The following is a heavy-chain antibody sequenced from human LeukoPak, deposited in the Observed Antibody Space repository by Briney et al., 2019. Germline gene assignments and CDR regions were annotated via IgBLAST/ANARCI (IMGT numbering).Heavy chain of an antibody. Sequence: PGGSLRLSCAASGFTFSSYAMHWVRQAPGKGLEYVSAINSNGGITFYADSMKGRFTISRDDSKNTLYPQMSSLRAEDTAIYYCVKGVAARLDYWGQGTLVTVSS. J-gene: IGHJ4*02. D-gene: IGHD6-6*01. V-gene: IGHV3-64D*09. CDR2: INSNGGIT. CDR1: GFTFSSYA. CDR3: VKGVAARLDY.